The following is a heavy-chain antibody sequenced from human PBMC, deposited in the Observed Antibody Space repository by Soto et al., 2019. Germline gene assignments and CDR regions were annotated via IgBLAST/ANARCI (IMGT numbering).Heavy chain of an antibody. CDR1: GYTLTTYD. Sequence: QVQLVQSGAEVKKPGASVKVSCKASGYTLTTYDINWVRQATGQGLEWMGWMNPNSGDTVYAQKFQARVTMTRDTSISTAYMELSSLRSEDTAVYYCARGAIPRGGYGTDVWGQGTTVTVSS. V-gene: IGHV1-8*01. D-gene: IGHD3-10*01. J-gene: IGHJ6*02. CDR3: ARGAIPRGGYGTDV. CDR2: MNPNSGDT.